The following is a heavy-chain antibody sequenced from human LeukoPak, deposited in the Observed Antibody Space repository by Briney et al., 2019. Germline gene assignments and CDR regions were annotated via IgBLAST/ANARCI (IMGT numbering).Heavy chain of an antibody. CDR1: GGSFSGYY. CDR2: INHSGST. V-gene: IGHV4-34*01. CDR3: ARGIRYFDWLPPKGFDP. J-gene: IGHJ5*02. D-gene: IGHD3-9*01. Sequence: SETLSLTCAVYGGSFSGYYWSWIRQPPGKGLEWIGEINHSGSTNYNPSLKSRVTISVDTSKNQFSLQLNSVTPEDTAVYYCARGIRYFDWLPPKGFDPWGQGTLVTVSS.